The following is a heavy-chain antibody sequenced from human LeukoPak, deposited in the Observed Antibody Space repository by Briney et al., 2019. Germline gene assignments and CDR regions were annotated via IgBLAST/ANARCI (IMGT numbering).Heavy chain of an antibody. V-gene: IGHV4-34*01. CDR3: ARTRWRDLDY. D-gene: IGHD6-13*01. J-gene: IGHJ4*02. CDR2: INHSGST. CDR1: GGSFSGYY. Sequence: SETLSLTCAVYGGSFSGYYWSWIRQPPGKGLEWIGEINHSGSTNYNPSLKSRVTISVDTSKNQFSLELSSVTAADTAVYYCARTRWRDLDYWGQGTLVTVSS.